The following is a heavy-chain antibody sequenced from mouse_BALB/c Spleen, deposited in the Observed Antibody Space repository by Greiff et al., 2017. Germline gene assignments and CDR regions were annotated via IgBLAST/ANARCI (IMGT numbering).Heavy chain of an antibody. CDR3: ARHNWDYWYFDV. CDR1: GFTFSSYT. J-gene: IGHJ1*01. Sequence: DGMLVESGGGLVQPGGSLKLSCAASGFTFSSYTMSWVRQTPEKRLEWVAYISNGGGSTYYPDTVKGRFTISRDNAKNTLYLQMSSLKSEDTAMYYCARHNWDYWYFDVWGAGTTVTVSS. CDR2: ISNGGGST. D-gene: IGHD4-1*01. V-gene: IGHV5-12-2*01.